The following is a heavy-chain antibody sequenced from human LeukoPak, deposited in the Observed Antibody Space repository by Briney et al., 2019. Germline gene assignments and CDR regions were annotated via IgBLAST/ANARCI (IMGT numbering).Heavy chain of an antibody. CDR1: GGSFSGYY. Sequence: SETLSLTCAVYGGSFSGYYWSWIRQPPGKGLEWIGEINHSGSANYNPSLKSRVTISVDTSKNQFSLKLSSVTAADTAVYYCARLSGYYYLGPYYYYGTDVWGQGTTVTVSS. CDR2: INHSGSA. CDR3: ARLSGYYYLGPYYYYGTDV. J-gene: IGHJ6*02. D-gene: IGHD3-22*01. V-gene: IGHV4-34*01.